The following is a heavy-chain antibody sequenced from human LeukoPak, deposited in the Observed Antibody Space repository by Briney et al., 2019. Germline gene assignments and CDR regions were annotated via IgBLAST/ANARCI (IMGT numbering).Heavy chain of an antibody. V-gene: IGHV3-74*01. CDR2: INSDGSST. Sequence: GGSLRLSCAASGFTFSSYWMHWVRQAPGKGLVWVSRINSDGSSTAYADSVKGRSTISRDNAKNTLYLQMNSLRAEDTAVYYCARHQHHRDIVATIIGYWGQGTLVTVSS. CDR1: GFTFSSYW. J-gene: IGHJ4*02. D-gene: IGHD5-12*01. CDR3: ARHQHHRDIVATIIGY.